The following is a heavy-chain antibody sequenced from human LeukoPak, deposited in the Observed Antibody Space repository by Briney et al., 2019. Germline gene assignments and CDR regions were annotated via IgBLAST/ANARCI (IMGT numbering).Heavy chain of an antibody. CDR1: GGTFSSYA. CDR3: GRPLQRGSWTQRALDY. V-gene: IGHV1-69*13. J-gene: IGHJ4*02. CDR2: IIPIFGTA. D-gene: IGHD3-10*01. Sequence: ASVKVSCKASGGTFSSYAISWVRQAPGQGLEWMGGIIPIFGTANYAQKFQGRVTITADESTSTAYMELSSLRSEDTAVYYCGRPLQRGSWTQRALDYWGQGTLVTVSS.